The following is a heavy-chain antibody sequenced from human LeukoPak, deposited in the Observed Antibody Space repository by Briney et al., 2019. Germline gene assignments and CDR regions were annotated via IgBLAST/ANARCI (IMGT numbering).Heavy chain of an antibody. CDR1: GGSFSGYY. D-gene: IGHD3-22*01. J-gene: IGHJ4*02. V-gene: IGHV4-34*01. CDR3: ARGPPRYYYDSSGFTYFGY. Sequence: PSETLSLTCAVYGGSFSGYYWSWIRQPPGKGLEWIGEINHSGSTNYNPSLKSRVTISVDTSKNQFSLKLSSVTAADTAVYYCARGPPRYYYDSSGFTYFGYWGQGTLVTVSS. CDR2: INHSGST.